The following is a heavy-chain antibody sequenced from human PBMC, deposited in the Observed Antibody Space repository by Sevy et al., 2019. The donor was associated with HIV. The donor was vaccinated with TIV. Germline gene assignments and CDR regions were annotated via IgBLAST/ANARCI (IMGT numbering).Heavy chain of an antibody. V-gene: IGHV1-2*02. CDR1: RYTFSDHL. CDR3: AITPPAADVASWLYYFDY. D-gene: IGHD2-2*02. Sequence: ASVKVSCQASRYTFSDHLIHWVRQAPGQGLAWMGWIKPNSGGTRLAQRFQGRVTLTRDASSSTAFMELTRLQSDDTAVYYWAITPPAADVASWLYYFDYWGQGTRVTVSS. J-gene: IGHJ4*02. CDR2: IKPNSGGT.